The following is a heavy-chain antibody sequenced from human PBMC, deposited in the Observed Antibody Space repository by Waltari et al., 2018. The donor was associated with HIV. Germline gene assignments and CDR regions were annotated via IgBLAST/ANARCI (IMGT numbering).Heavy chain of an antibody. CDR2: IYSARNT. J-gene: IGHJ2*01. Sequence: QVHLQESGPGLVKPSETLSLVCSVSVGSIKNPSYYWGWIRQPPGNGFEWIGTIYSARNTYYWTSYNSSLKSRSTMSADTSKNTFSLSLTSVSAADTAFYFCSRLILGTTSRYFAVWGRGTLVTVSS. V-gene: IGHV4-39*02. CDR1: VGSIKNPSYY. CDR3: SRLILGTTSRYFAV. D-gene: IGHD7-27*01.